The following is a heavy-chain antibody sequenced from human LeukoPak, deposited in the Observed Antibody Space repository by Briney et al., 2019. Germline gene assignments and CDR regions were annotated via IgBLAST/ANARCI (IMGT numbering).Heavy chain of an antibody. CDR1: GFTFSSYG. D-gene: IGHD5-12*01. Sequence: GGSLRLSCAASGFTFSSYGMHWVRQAPGKGLEWVAFIRYDGSNKYYADSVKGRFTISRDNSKNTLYLQMNSLRAEDTAVYYCAKCMVVATIQDYWGQGTLVTVSS. CDR3: AKCMVVATIQDY. J-gene: IGHJ4*02. V-gene: IGHV3-30*02. CDR2: IRYDGSNK.